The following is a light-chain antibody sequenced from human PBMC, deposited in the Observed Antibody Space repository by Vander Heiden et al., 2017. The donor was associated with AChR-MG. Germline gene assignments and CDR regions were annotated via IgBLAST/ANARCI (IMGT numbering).Light chain of an antibody. CDR3: CSDAGSSTWV. V-gene: IGLV2-23*01. CDR1: RSDIGRYNF. Sequence: SALTPPASVSGSPGQSITISCTGARSDIGRYNFVSWSQPLPGKALKLMIYEGTRRPSEFSGRFAGSKSANTASLTISGRKEEDEDDYYCCSDAGSSTWVFGGGTKVTVL. J-gene: IGLJ3*02. CDR2: EGT.